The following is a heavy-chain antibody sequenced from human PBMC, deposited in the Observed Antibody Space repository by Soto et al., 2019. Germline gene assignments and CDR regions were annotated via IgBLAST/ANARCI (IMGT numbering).Heavy chain of an antibody. CDR3: ARDLVHQLWHRSTHFVY. V-gene: IGHV3-48*01. CDR2: ISSSSSTI. J-gene: IGHJ4*02. Sequence: GGSLRLSCAASGFTFSSYSMNWVRQAPGKGLEWVSYISSSSSTIYYADSVKGRFTISRDNAKNSLYLQMNSLRAEDTAVYYCARDLVHQLWHRSTHFVYWGQGTLVTVSS. D-gene: IGHD1-1*01. CDR1: GFTFSSYS.